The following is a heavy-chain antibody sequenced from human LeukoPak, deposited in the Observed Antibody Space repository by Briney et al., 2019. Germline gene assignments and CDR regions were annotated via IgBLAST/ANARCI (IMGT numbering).Heavy chain of an antibody. CDR3: ARDSGSYYEIDY. V-gene: IGHV1-8*01. CDR2: MNPNSGNT. D-gene: IGHD1-26*01. Sequence: GASVTVSCKASGYTFTSYDINWVRQATGQGLEWMGWMNPNSGNTGYAQKFQGRVTLTRNTSISTAYMELSSLRSEDTAVYYCARDSGSYYEIDYWGQGTLVTVSS. CDR1: GYTFTSYD. J-gene: IGHJ4*02.